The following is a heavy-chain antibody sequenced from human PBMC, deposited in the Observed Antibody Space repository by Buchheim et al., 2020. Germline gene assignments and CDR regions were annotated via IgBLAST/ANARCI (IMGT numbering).Heavy chain of an antibody. J-gene: IGHJ6*02. CDR3: ARAPRYCSSTSCYWNYYYGMDV. CDR2: IYYSGST. V-gene: IGHV4-39*07. CDR1: GGSISSSSYY. Sequence: QLQLQESGPGLVKPSETLSLTCTVSGGSISSSSYYWGWIRQPPGKGLEWIGSIYYSGSTYYNPSLKSRVTISVDTSTNQSSLKLSSVTAADTAVYYCARAPRYCSSTSCYWNYYYGMDVWGQGTT. D-gene: IGHD2-2*01.